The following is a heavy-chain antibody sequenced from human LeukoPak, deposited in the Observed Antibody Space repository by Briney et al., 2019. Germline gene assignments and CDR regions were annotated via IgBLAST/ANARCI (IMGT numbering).Heavy chain of an antibody. CDR2: ISYDGSNK. CDR3: ARVDGIAAAGTGPIDY. V-gene: IGHV3-30-3*01. CDR1: GFTFSSYA. J-gene: IGHJ4*02. D-gene: IGHD6-13*01. Sequence: GGSLRLSCAASGFTFSSYAMYWVRQAPGKGLEWVAVISYDGSNKYYADSVKGRFTISRDNSKNTLYLQMNSLRAEDTAVYYCARVDGIAAAGTGPIDYWGQGTLVTVSS.